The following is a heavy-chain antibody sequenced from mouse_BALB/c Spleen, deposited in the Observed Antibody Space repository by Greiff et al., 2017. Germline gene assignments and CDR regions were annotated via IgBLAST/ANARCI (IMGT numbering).Heavy chain of an antibody. CDR3: ARGNDYAMDY. CDR1: GFNIKDTY. CDR2: IDPANGNT. J-gene: IGHJ4*01. Sequence: EVKLMESGAELVKPGASVKLSCTASGFNIKDTYMHWVKQRPEQGLEWIGRIDPANGNTKYDPKFQGKATITADTSSNTAYLQLSSLTSEDTAVYYCARGNDYAMDYWGQGTSVTVSS. V-gene: IGHV14-3*02. D-gene: IGHD2-1*01.